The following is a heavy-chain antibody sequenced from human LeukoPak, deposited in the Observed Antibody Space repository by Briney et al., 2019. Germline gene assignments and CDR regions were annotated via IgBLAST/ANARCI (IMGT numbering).Heavy chain of an antibody. Sequence: GGSLRLSCVASGFNFNNAWMIWVRQAPGKGPEWVGRIKGQLDGATTDYAAPVRGRFTISRDDSKNTAHLQMNSLKTEDTAVYYCSSRYCSGGRCYFYWGQGTLVTVSS. J-gene: IGHJ4*02. D-gene: IGHD2-15*01. V-gene: IGHV3-15*01. CDR1: GFNFNNAW. CDR2: IKGQLDGATT. CDR3: SSRYCSGGRCYFY.